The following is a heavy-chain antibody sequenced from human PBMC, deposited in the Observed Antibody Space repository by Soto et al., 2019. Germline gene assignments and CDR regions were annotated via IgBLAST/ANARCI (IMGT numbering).Heavy chain of an antibody. Sequence: QVQLVESGGGVVQPGRSLRLACAASGFTFSKYGMHWVRQAPGKGLEWVAAISYDGSHKYYAESVKGRFTISRDNSKDTLYLQMNSLRTDDTAVFYCARDRTLNYGDFAYWGQGTLVTVSS. CDR3: ARDRTLNYGDFAY. CDR1: GFTFSKYG. J-gene: IGHJ4*02. V-gene: IGHV3-30-3*01. CDR2: ISYDGSHK. D-gene: IGHD4-17*01.